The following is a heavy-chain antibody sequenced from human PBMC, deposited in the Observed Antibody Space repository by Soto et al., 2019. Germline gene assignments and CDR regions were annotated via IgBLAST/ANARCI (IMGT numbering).Heavy chain of an antibody. CDR1: GGSISSSSYY. CDR2: IYYSGST. V-gene: IGHV4-39*01. CDR3: ARHALQQLVLTDIAVAGVFDY. J-gene: IGHJ4*02. Sequence: PSETLSLTCTVSGGSISSSSYYWGWIRQPPGKGLEWFGSIYYSGSTYYNPSLKSRVTISVDTSKNQFSLKLSTVTAADTAVYYCARHALQQLVLTDIAVAGVFDYWGQGTLVTVSS. D-gene: IGHD6-19*01.